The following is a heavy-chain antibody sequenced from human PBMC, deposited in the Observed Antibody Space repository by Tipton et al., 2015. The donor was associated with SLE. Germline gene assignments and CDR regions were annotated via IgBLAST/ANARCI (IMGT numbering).Heavy chain of an antibody. V-gene: IGHV4-4*07. Sequence: GLVKPSETLSLTCTVSGVSISHFYWNWSRQPAGKGLEWIGRIYTSGSTNYNPSLKSRVTISVDTSKNQFSLKLSSVTAADTAVYYCARDSGRRYCSGGSCPFEFWGQGALVTVSS. D-gene: IGHD2-15*01. J-gene: IGHJ4*02. CDR3: ARDSGRRYCSGGSCPFEF. CDR2: IYTSGST. CDR1: GVSISHFY.